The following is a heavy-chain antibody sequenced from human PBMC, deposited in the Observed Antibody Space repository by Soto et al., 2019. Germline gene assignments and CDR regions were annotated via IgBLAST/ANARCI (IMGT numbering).Heavy chain of an antibody. CDR3: ASDSWELLPIRYFSL. CDR1: GGSISSGGYY. J-gene: IGHJ2*01. CDR2: IYYSGST. D-gene: IGHD1-26*01. Sequence: QVQLQESGPGLVKPSQTLSLTCTVSGGSISSGGYYWSWIRQHPGKGLEWIGYIYYSGSTYYNPSPKLRVTIPVDTSKNHSPLKLSSVTAADTAVYSCASDSWELLPIRYFSLWGRGTLVTVSS. V-gene: IGHV4-31*03.